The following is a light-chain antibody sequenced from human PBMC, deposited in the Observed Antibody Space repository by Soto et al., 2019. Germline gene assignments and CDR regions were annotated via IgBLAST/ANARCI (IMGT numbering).Light chain of an antibody. CDR3: QQYKSYCT. J-gene: IGKJ2*02. CDR1: QNIDSS. Sequence: DVQMTQSPSTLSASVGDRVTITCRASQNIDSSLDWYQQKPGKAPQLLIYKASTLRSGVPSRFSGSGSGTEFTPTISSLQADDFASYYCQQYKSYCTFGQGTKLEIK. CDR2: KAS. V-gene: IGKV1-5*03.